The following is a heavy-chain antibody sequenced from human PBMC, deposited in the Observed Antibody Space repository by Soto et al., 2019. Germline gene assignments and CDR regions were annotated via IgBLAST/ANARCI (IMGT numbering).Heavy chain of an antibody. J-gene: IGHJ6*03. CDR1: GDSFNDYY. Sequence: VQLVQSRAEVWKPGASVKVSCKSSGDSFNDYYIHWVRQAPGQGLEWMGWINPNGGVTKYAQKFQGWVTMTRDTSIRTVYMELSRLRSDDTAVYYCARESGGATATLDYYYFYMDVWGKGTTVIVSS. D-gene: IGHD5-12*01. CDR3: ARESGGATATLDYYYFYMDV. CDR2: INPNGGVT. V-gene: IGHV1-2*04.